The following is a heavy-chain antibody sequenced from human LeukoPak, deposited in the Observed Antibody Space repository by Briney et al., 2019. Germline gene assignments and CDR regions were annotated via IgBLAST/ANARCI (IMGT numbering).Heavy chain of an antibody. CDR1: GGSISSYY. J-gene: IGHJ3*02. CDR2: IYYSGST. V-gene: IGHV4-59*12. CDR3: ARGKMVGYYYDSSGYYPHLRGGVDAFDI. D-gene: IGHD3-22*01. Sequence: SETLSLTCTVSGGSISSYYWSWIRQPPGKGLEWIGYIYYSGSTNYNPSLKSRVTISVDRSKNQFSLKLSSVTAADTAVYYCARGKMVGYYYDSSGYYPHLRGGVDAFDIWGQGTMVTVSS.